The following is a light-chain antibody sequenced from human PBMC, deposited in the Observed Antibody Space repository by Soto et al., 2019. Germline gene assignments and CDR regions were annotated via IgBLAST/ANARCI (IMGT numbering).Light chain of an antibody. J-gene: IGLJ1*01. CDR3: AAWDASLSGHV. V-gene: IGLV1-47*02. Sequence: QSVLTQSPSASGTPGQRVTISCYGSSSNIGSYPVYWYQQLPGTAPKLLINSDDQRPSGVPDRFSASKSGTSASLAISGSRSEDEADYYCAAWDASLSGHVFGAGTKLTVL. CDR1: SSNIGSYP. CDR2: SDD.